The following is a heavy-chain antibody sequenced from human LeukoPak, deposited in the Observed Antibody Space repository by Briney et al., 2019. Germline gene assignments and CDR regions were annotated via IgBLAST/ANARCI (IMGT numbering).Heavy chain of an antibody. CDR3: ARVGRLQYGDYVAFDY. D-gene: IGHD4-17*01. Sequence: GGSLRLSCATSGFTFTDYYMSWIRQAPGKGLEWVSYVSVSGTTMYYADSVKGRFTLSRDNAKNSLYLQMNSLRAEDTAVYYCARVGRLQYGDYVAFDYWGQETLVTVSS. V-gene: IGHV3-11*01. CDR2: VSVSGTTM. CDR1: GFTFTDYY. J-gene: IGHJ4*02.